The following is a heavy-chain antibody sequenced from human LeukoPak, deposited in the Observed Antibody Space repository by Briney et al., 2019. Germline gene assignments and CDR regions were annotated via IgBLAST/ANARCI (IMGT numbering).Heavy chain of an antibody. D-gene: IGHD4-17*01. CDR2: ISGSGGST. Sequence: GGSLRLSCAASGFTFSNYGVHWVRQAPGKGLEWVSAISGSGGSTYYADSVKGRFTISRDNSKNTLYLQMNSLRAEDTAVYYCAKEGGADYGDYQIDYWGQGTLVTVSS. V-gene: IGHV3-23*01. J-gene: IGHJ4*02. CDR1: GFTFSNYG. CDR3: AKEGGADYGDYQIDY.